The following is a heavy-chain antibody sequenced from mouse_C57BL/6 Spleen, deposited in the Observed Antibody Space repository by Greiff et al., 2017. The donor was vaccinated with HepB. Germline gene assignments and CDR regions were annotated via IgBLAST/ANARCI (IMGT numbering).Heavy chain of an antibody. CDR2: IYPSSGYT. CDR1: GYTFTSYT. CDR3: ARDYEGAMDY. V-gene: IGHV1-4*01. D-gene: IGHD2-4*01. Sequence: VQLQQSGAELARPGASVKMSCKASGYTFTSYTMHWVKQRPGQGLEWIGYIYPSSGYTKYNQKFKDKATLTADKSSSTAYMQLSSLTSEDSAVYYCARDYEGAMDYWGQGTSVTVSS. J-gene: IGHJ4*01.